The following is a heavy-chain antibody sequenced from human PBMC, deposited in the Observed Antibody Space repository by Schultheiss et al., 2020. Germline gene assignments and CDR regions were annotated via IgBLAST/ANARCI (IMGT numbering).Heavy chain of an antibody. CDR2: ISWNSGSI. V-gene: IGHV3-9*01. Sequence: SLRLSCAASGFTFDDYAMHWVRQAPGKGLEWVSGISWNSGSIDYADSVKGRFTISRDNAKNSLYLQMNSLRAEDTALYYCAKDSSVAAYYYYGMDVWGQGTTVTVSS. J-gene: IGHJ6*02. D-gene: IGHD6-19*01. CDR1: GFTFDDYA. CDR3: AKDSSVAAYYYYGMDV.